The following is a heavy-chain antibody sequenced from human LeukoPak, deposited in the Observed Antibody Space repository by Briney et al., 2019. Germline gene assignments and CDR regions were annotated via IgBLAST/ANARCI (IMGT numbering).Heavy chain of an antibody. V-gene: IGHV4-39*07. CDR1: GGSISSSSYY. CDR3: ARDPAYYYGSGTGY. CDR2: IYYSGST. J-gene: IGHJ4*02. Sequence: PSETLSLTCTVSGGSISSSSYYWGWIRQPPGKGLEWIGSIYYSGSTYYNPSLKSRVTISVDTSKNQFSLKLSSVTAADTAVYYCARDPAYYYGSGTGYWGQGTLVTVSS. D-gene: IGHD3-10*01.